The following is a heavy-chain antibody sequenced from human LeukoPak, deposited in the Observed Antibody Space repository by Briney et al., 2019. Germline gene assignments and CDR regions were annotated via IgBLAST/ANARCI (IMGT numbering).Heavy chain of an antibody. Sequence: GGSLRLSCAASGFTFDDYAMHWVRQAPGKGLEWVSGISWNSGSIGYADSVKGRFTISRDNAKNSLYLQMNSLRAEDTALYYCAKGSDILTGYQSYWGQGTLVTVSS. CDR2: ISWNSGSI. V-gene: IGHV3-9*01. CDR1: GFTFDDYA. J-gene: IGHJ4*02. CDR3: AKGSDILTGYQSY. D-gene: IGHD3-9*01.